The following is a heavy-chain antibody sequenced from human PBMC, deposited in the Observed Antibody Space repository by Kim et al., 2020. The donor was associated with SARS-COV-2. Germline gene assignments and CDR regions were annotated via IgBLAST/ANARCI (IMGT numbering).Heavy chain of an antibody. CDR2: IIPILGIA. CDR1: GGTFSSYA. V-gene: IGHV1-69*04. Sequence: SVKVSCKASGGTFSSYAISWVRQAPGQGLEWMGRIIPILGIANYAQKFQGRVTITADKSTSTAYMELSSLRSEDTAVYYCASGPPTDYDFWSGYASPDYWGQGTPVTVSS. CDR3: ASGPPTDYDFWSGYASPDY. D-gene: IGHD3-3*01. J-gene: IGHJ4*02.